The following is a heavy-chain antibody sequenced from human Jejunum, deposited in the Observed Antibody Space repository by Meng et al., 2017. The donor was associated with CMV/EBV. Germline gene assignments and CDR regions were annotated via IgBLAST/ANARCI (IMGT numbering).Heavy chain of an antibody. CDR2: IWYDGSNK. CDR3: AKDGGYGDQHDAFDI. D-gene: IGHD4-17*01. Sequence: STVGVLGINWVRKAPGKGREWVEVIWYDGSNKYYADSVKGRFTISRDNSKNTLFLQMNSLRAEDTAVYYCAKDGGYGDQHDAFDIWGQGTRVTVSS. CDR1: STVGVLG. J-gene: IGHJ3*02. V-gene: IGHV3-33*06.